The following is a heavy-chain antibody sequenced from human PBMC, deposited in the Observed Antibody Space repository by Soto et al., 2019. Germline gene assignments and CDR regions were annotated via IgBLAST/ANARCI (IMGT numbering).Heavy chain of an antibody. V-gene: IGHV1-69*12. CDR2: IIPIFGTA. D-gene: IGHD2-2*01. CDR3: HLSIVLVPAVPSADV. J-gene: IGHJ6*02. CDR1: GGTFSSYA. Sequence: QVQLVQSGAEVKKPGSSVKGSCKASGGTFSSYAISWVRQAPGQGLEWMGGIIPIFGTANYAQKFQGRVTITADESTSTAYMELSSLRSEDTAVYYCHLSIVLVPAVPSADVWGQGTTITVSS.